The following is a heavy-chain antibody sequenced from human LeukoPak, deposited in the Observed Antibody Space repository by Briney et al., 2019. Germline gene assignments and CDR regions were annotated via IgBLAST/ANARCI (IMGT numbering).Heavy chain of an antibody. CDR1: GGTFSSYA. CDR2: IIPIFGTA. J-gene: IGHJ5*02. D-gene: IGHD2-21*02. CDR3: AAVTHPGWFDP. V-gene: IGHV1-69*05. Sequence: SVKVSCKASGGTFSSYAISWVRQATGQGLEWMGRIIPIFGTANYAQKFQGRVTITTDESTSTAYMELSSLRSEDTAVYYCAAVTHPGWFDPWGQGTLVTVSS.